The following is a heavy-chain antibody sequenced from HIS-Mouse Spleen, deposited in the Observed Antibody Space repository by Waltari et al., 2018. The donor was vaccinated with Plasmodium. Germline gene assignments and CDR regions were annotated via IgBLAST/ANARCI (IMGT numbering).Heavy chain of an antibody. CDR3: AREDILTGYYNDYWYFDL. D-gene: IGHD3-9*01. CDR1: GFTFSSYS. V-gene: IGHV3-21*01. J-gene: IGHJ2*01. CDR2: ISSSSSYI. Sequence: EVQLVESGGGLVKPGGSLRLSCAASGFTFSSYSMNWVRQAPGKGMEWVSSISSSSSYIYYADSVKGRFTISRDNAKNSLYLQMNSLRAEDTAVYYCAREDILTGYYNDYWYFDLWGRGTRVTVSS.